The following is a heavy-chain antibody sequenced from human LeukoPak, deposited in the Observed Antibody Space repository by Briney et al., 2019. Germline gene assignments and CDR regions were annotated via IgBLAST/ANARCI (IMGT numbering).Heavy chain of an antibody. CDR1: GFTFSDYY. D-gene: IGHD1-26*01. CDR3: ARVRGSYSSDY. V-gene: IGHV3-11*04. CDR2: TSSRGGTTI. J-gene: IGHJ4*02. Sequence: GGSLRLSCAASGFTFSDYYVSWIRQAPGKGLEWISYTSSRGGTTIYYADSVKGRFTISRDNAKSSLYLQMNSLRAEDTAVYYCARVRGSYSSDYWGQGTLVTVSS.